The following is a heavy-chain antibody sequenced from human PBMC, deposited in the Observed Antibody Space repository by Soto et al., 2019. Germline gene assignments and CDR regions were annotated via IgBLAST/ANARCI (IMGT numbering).Heavy chain of an antibody. CDR2: IHYSGST. J-gene: IGHJ4*02. D-gene: IGHD6-25*01. CDR1: GGSISNYY. CDR3: ARASGYFDY. V-gene: IGHV4-59*01. Sequence: QVQLQESGPGLVKPSETLSLTCTVSGGSISNYYWSWIRQPPDKGLEWIGYIHYSGSTNYNPSLKSRVNISVDTSKNHFSLKLSSVTAADAAVYYCARASGYFDYWGQGTLVTVSS.